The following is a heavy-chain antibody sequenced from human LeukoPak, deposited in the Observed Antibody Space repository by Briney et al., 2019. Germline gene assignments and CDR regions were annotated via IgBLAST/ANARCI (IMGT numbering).Heavy chain of an antibody. J-gene: IGHJ4*02. CDR1: GGSISSGGYY. V-gene: IGHV4-31*03. D-gene: IGHD5/OR15-5a*01. CDR3: ARMIEELGDVRSWSIVSIPYYYFDY. CDR2: IYYSGST. Sequence: PSQTLSLTCTVSGGSISSGGYYWSWIRQHPGKGLEWIGYIYYSGSTYYNPSLESRVTISVDTSKNQFSLKLSSVTAADTAVYYCARMIEELGDVRSWSIVSIPYYYFDYWGQGTLVTVSS.